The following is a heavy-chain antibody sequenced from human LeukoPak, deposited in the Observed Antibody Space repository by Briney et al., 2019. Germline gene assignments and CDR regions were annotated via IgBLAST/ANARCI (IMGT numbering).Heavy chain of an antibody. D-gene: IGHD1-7*01. CDR1: GGSFSGYY. CDR3: ARSRGMSPYNWNYPGY. CDR2: INHSGST. J-gene: IGHJ4*02. Sequence: KTSETLSLTCAVYGGSFSGYYWSWIRQPPGKGLEWIGEINHSGSTNYNPSLKSRVTISVDTSKNQFSLKLSSVTAADTAVYYCARSRGMSPYNWNYPGYGGQGTLVTVSS. V-gene: IGHV4-34*01.